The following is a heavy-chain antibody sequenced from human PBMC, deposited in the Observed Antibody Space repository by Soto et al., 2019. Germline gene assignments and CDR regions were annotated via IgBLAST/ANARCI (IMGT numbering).Heavy chain of an antibody. CDR3: AIDSSGYYWFDP. CDR2: IYHSGTT. D-gene: IGHD3-22*01. Sequence: PSETLSLTCAVSGFSISSGYFWGWIRQPPGKGPEWLGSIYHSGTTYYNPSVKGRVTISVDTSKNQFSLKMSSVTAADTAVYYCAIDSSGYYWFDPWGQGTLVTVSS. J-gene: IGHJ5*02. CDR1: GFSISSGYF. V-gene: IGHV4-38-2*02.